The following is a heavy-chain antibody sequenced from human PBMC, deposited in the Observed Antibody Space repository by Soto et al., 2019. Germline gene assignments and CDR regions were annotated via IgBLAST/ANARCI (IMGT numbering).Heavy chain of an antibody. J-gene: IGHJ4*02. CDR2: VSNDGSNK. CDR1: GFTFSSYV. CDR3: AKVLLTYASGWYHPHFDY. D-gene: IGHD6-19*01. Sequence: QVQLVESGGGVVQPGRSLRLSCAASGFTFSSYVMHWVRQAPGKGLEWVAVVSNDGSNKDYADSVKGRFTISRDNSKNTLYRQMNSLRAEDTAVYYCAKVLLTYASGWYHPHFDYWGQGSLVTVSS. V-gene: IGHV3-30*18.